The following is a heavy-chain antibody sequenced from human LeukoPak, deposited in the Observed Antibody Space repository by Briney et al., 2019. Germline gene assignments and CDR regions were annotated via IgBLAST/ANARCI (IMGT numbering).Heavy chain of an antibody. CDR2: VSPNSGDT. CDR1: GYTFTGYY. J-gene: IGHJ4*02. Sequence: GASVKVSCKASGYTFTGYYIHWVRQAPGQGLEWMGWVSPNSGDTNSAQKFQGRVTMTRDTSISTAYMELSRLRSDDTAVYYCARYSTWYYFDYWGQGTLVTVSS. D-gene: IGHD6-13*01. V-gene: IGHV1-2*02. CDR3: ARYSTWYYFDY.